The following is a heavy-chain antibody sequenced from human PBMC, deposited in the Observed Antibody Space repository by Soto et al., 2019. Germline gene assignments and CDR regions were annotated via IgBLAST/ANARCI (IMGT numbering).Heavy chain of an antibody. CDR1: GFTFSSYG. CDR2: IWYDGSNK. D-gene: IGHD1-26*01. Sequence: GSLRLSCAASGFTFSSYGMHWVRQAPGKGLEWVAVIWYDGSNKYYADSVKGRFTISRDNSKNTLYLQMNSLRAEDTAVYYCARAVRGSYYSAFDIWGQGTMVTVSS. CDR3: ARAVRGSYYSAFDI. J-gene: IGHJ3*02. V-gene: IGHV3-33*01.